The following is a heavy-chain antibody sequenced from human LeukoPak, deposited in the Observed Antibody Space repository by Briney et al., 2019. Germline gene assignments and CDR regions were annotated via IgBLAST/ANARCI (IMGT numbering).Heavy chain of an antibody. CDR2: IYPGGSDT. D-gene: IGHD1-1*01. CDR1: GYSFTSYW. Sequence: GESLKISCKGSGYSFTSYWIGWVRQMPGKGLEWMGIIYPGGSDTRYSPSFQGQVTISADKSISTAYLQWSSLKASDTAMYYCARRYDYDNWNDAVAAFDIWGQGTMVTVSS. J-gene: IGHJ3*02. V-gene: IGHV5-51*01. CDR3: ARRYDYDNWNDAVAAFDI.